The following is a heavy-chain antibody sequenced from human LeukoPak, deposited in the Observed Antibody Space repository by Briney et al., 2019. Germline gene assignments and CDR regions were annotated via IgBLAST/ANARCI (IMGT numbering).Heavy chain of an antibody. Sequence: SETLSLTCTVSGVSITSYHWSWIRQPAGRELEWIGRIHASGSSNYNPSLKSRVTMSVDTSKNQFSLKLTSVTAADTAVYYCARDGLYSCGYSYFDYWGQGTLVTVSS. CDR3: ARDGLYSCGYSYFDY. CDR2: IHASGSS. J-gene: IGHJ4*02. CDR1: GVSITSYH. V-gene: IGHV4-4*07. D-gene: IGHD5-18*01.